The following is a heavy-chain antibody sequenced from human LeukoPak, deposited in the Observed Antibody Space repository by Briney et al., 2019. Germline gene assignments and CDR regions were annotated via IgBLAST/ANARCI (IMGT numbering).Heavy chain of an antibody. Sequence: SETLSLTCTVSGGSIGSYYWSWIRQPPGKGLEWIGYIYYSGGTNYNPSLKSRVTISVDTSKNQFSLKLSSVTAADTAVYYCARDGNWNDPYYYYGMDVWGQGTTVTVSS. CDR3: ARDGNWNDPYYYYGMDV. J-gene: IGHJ6*02. CDR2: IYYSGGT. V-gene: IGHV4-59*01. CDR1: GGSIGSYY. D-gene: IGHD1-1*01.